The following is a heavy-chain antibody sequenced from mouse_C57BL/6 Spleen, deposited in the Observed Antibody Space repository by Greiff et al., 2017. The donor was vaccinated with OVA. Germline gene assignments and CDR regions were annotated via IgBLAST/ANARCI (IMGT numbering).Heavy chain of an antibody. CDR1: GFTFSSYT. Sequence: DVKLVESGGGLVKPGGSLKLSCAASGFTFSSYTMSWVRQTPEKRLEWVATISGGGGNTYYPDSVKGRFTISRDNAKNTLYLQMSSLRSEDTALYYCAREEGSFAYWGQGTLVTVSA. J-gene: IGHJ3*01. CDR3: AREEGSFAY. V-gene: IGHV5-9*01. CDR2: ISGGGGNT.